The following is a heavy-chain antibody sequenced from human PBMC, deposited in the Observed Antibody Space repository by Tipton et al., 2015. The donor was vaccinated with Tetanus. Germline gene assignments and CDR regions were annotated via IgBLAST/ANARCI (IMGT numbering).Heavy chain of an antibody. J-gene: IGHJ6*02. Sequence: LRLSCTVSGGSISSADYSWSWIRQPPGKGLEWIGYIYDSGSTYYNPSLKSRVTISEDRSKNQISLRLRSVTAADTAVYYCARVKGTYNHYGLDVWGQGTTVTV. CDR1: GGSISSADYS. CDR3: ARVKGTYNHYGLDV. CDR2: IYDSGST. V-gene: IGHV4-30-2*01. D-gene: IGHD3-10*01.